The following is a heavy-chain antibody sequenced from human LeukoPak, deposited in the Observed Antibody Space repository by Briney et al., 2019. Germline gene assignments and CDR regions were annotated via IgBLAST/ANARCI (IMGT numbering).Heavy chain of an antibody. CDR1: GFTFSSYS. CDR3: ARDRRNYFDY. CDR2: ISSSSSYI. Sequence: GGSLRLSCAASGFTFSSYSMNWVRQAPGKGLEWVSSISSSSSYIYYADSVKGRLTISRDNAKNSLYLQMNSLRAEDTAVYYCARDRRNYFDYWGQGTLVTVSS. J-gene: IGHJ4*02. V-gene: IGHV3-21*01.